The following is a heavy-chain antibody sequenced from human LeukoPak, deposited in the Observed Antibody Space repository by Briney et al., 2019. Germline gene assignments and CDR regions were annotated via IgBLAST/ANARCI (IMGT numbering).Heavy chain of an antibody. J-gene: IGHJ4*02. CDR2: INPSSGAT. V-gene: IGHV1-2*02. Sequence: ASVKVSYKTSGYTFTDYYFHWVRQAPGQGLEWMGWINPSSGATNYAQQFQGRVTMTRDTSLSTAYMELTRLISDDTAVYYCARDVDSGSSLDHWGQGTLVTVSS. CDR3: ARDVDSGSSLDH. D-gene: IGHD1-26*01. CDR1: GYTFTDYY.